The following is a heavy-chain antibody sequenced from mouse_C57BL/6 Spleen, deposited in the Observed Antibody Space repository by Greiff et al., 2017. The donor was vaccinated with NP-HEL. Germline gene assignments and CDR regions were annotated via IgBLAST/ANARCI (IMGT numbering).Heavy chain of an antibody. V-gene: IGHV1-69*01. J-gene: IGHJ2*01. D-gene: IGHD1-2*01. CDR1: GYTFTSYW. CDR2: IDPSDSYT. Sequence: QVQLQQPGAELVMPGASVKLSCKASGYTFTSYWMHWVKQRPGQGLEWIGEIDPSDSYTNYNQKFKGKSTLTVAKSSSTAYMQLSSLTSEDSAVYYCARKAHYFLDYWGQGTTLTVSS. CDR3: ARKAHYFLDY.